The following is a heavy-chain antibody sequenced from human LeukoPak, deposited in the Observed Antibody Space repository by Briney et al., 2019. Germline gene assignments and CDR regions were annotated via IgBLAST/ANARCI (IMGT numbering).Heavy chain of an antibody. V-gene: IGHV4-39*01. CDR3: ARHSARWQWLGYYFDY. D-gene: IGHD6-19*01. CDR1: GGSISSSSYY. J-gene: IGHJ4*02. Sequence: SETLSLTCTVSGGSISSSSYYWGWIRQPPGQGLEWIGSIYYSGSTYYNSSLKSRVTISVDTSKNQFSLKLSSVTAADTAVYYRARHSARWQWLGYYFDYWGQGTLVTVSS. CDR2: IYYSGST.